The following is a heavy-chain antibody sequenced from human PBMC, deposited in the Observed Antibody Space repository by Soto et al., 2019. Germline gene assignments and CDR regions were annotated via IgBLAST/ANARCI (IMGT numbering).Heavy chain of an antibody. CDR2: INPHGGVT. D-gene: IGHD5-12*01. CDR3: ARESGGATATLDYYYFYMDV. J-gene: IGHJ6*03. CDR1: GDSFNDYY. Sequence: QVQLVQSGAEVRKPGASVTVSCRSSGDSFNDYYIHWVRQAPGQGFEWMGWINPHGGVTKYAQEFQGWVSMTRDASIRTVYMQLSRLRSDDTAVYYCARESGGATATLDYYYFYMDVWGTGTTVTVSS. V-gene: IGHV1-2*04.